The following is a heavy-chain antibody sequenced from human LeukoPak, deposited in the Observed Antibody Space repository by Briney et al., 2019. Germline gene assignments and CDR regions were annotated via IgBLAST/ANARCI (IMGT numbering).Heavy chain of an antibody. CDR2: ISGSGGST. CDR3: ARGTANYCSGGSCYLAY. J-gene: IGHJ4*02. V-gene: IGHV3-23*01. Sequence: PGGSLRLSWAASGFTFSSYGMSWVRQAPGKGLEWVSAISGSGGSTYYGDSVKGRFTISRDNSKNTLYLQLNSLRADDTAIYYCARGTANYCSGGSCYLAYWGQGTLVTVSS. D-gene: IGHD2-15*01. CDR1: GFTFSSYG.